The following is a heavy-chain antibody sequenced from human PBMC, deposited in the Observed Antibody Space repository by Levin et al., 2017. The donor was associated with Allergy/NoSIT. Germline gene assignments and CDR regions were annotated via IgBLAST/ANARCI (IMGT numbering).Heavy chain of an antibody. CDR3: ARDTHRYLEGSQNFFFDY. V-gene: IGHV1-18*01. Sequence: ASVKVSCKTSGFTFAYYGITWVRQAPGQGLEWMGWISAYNGTTKFAQQFQGRVTMTTDTFTNTAYMELKSPRSDDTAVFYCARDTHRYLEGSQNFFFDYWGQGTLVTVSS. D-gene: IGHD3-3*01. J-gene: IGHJ4*02. CDR1: GFTFAYYG. CDR2: ISAYNGTT.